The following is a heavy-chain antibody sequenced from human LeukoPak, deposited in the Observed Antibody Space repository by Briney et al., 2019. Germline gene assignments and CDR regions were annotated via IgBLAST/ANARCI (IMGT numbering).Heavy chain of an antibody. J-gene: IGHJ4*02. Sequence: GGSLRLSCAASGFTFSSYGMHWVRQAPGKGLEWVAVISYDGSNKYYADSVKGRFTISRDNSKNTLYLQMNSLRAEDTAVYYCAKTGMYYYDSSGYYADYWGQGTLVTVSS. CDR1: GFTFSSYG. CDR2: ISYDGSNK. V-gene: IGHV3-30*18. D-gene: IGHD3-22*01. CDR3: AKTGMYYYDSSGYYADY.